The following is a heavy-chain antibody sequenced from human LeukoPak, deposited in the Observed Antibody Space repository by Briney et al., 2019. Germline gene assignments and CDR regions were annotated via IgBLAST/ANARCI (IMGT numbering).Heavy chain of an antibody. CDR1: GYSISSGYY. V-gene: IGHV4-38-2*02. D-gene: IGHD3-22*01. CDR3: ARGVINYYDSSGPFHDY. CDR2: IYHSGST. J-gene: IGHJ4*02. Sequence: TSETLSLTCTVSGYSISSGYYWGWIRQPPGKGLEWIGSIYHSGSTYYNPSLKSRVTISVDTSKNQFSLKLSSVTAADTAVYYCARGVINYYDSSGPFHDYWGQGTLVTVSS.